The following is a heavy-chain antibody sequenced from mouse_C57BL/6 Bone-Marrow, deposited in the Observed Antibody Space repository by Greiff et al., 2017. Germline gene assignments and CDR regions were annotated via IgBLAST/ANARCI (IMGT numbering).Heavy chain of an antibody. J-gene: IGHJ4*01. CDR2: ILPGSGST. CDR1: GYTFTGYW. D-gene: IGHD2-10*01. V-gene: IGHV1-9*01. CDR3: ARPSYSYYYAMDY. Sequence: QVQLQQSGAELMKPGASVKLSCKATGYTFTGYWIEWVKQRPGHGLEWIGEILPGSGSTNYNEKFKGKATLTADKSSSTAYLELRSLKSEDSAVYFFARPSYSYYYAMDYWGQGTSVTVSS.